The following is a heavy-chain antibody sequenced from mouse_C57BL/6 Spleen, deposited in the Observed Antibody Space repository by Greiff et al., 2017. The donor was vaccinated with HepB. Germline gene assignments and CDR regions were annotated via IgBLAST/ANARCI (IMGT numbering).Heavy chain of an antibody. CDR2: IRNKANNHAT. CDR3: TRPPTIVEGGY. Sequence: EVKVEESGGGLVQPGGSMKLSCAASGFTFSDAWMDWVRQSPEKGLEWVAEIRNKANNHATYYAESVKGRFTISRDDSKSSVYLQMNSLRAEDTGIYYCTRPPTIVEGGYWGQGTTLTVSS. V-gene: IGHV6-6*01. D-gene: IGHD2-5*01. CDR1: GFTFSDAW. J-gene: IGHJ2*01.